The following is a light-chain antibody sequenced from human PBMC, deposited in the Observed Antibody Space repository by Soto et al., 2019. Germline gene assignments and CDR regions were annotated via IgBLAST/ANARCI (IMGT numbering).Light chain of an antibody. J-gene: IGKJ1*01. V-gene: IGKV3-20*01. Sequence: EIVLTQSPGTLSLSPGERATLSCRASQSVSSSYLAWYQQKPGQAPRLLTDGASSRATGIPDRFSGRGSGTNFPLTISRLEPEDFAVYYCQQYGSSRTFGQGTKVDIK. CDR3: QQYGSSRT. CDR1: QSVSSSY. CDR2: GAS.